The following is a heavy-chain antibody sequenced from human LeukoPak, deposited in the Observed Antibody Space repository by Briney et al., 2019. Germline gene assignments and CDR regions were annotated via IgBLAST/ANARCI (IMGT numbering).Heavy chain of an antibody. D-gene: IGHD1-26*01. J-gene: IGHJ4*02. CDR1: GFTFSNYW. CDR2: INSDGSNT. V-gene: IGHV3-74*01. CDR3: ARAGGVVGGAPGSGDFDC. Sequence: GGSPRLSCAASGFTFSNYWMHWVRQAPGKGLVWVSRINSDGSNTNYADSVKGRFTISRDNAKNTLYLQMNSLRAEDTAVYYCARAGGVVGGAPGSGDFDCWGQGTLVTVSS.